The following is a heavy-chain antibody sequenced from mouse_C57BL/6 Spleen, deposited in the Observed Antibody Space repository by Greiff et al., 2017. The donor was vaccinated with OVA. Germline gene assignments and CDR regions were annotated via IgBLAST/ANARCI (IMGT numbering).Heavy chain of an antibody. Sequence: EVQLVESGPVLVKPGASVKMSCKASGYTFTDYYMNWVKQSHGKSLEWIGVINPYNGGTSYNQKFKGKATLTVDKSSSTAYMELNSLTSEDSAVYYCARGPSYYDPWFAYWGQGTLVTVSA. CDR1: GYTFTDYY. D-gene: IGHD2-10*01. J-gene: IGHJ3*01. CDR3: ARGPSYYDPWFAY. V-gene: IGHV1-19*01. CDR2: INPYNGGT.